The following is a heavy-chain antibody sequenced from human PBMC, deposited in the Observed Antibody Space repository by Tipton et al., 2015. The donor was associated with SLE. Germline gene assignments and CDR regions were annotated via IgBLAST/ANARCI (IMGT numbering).Heavy chain of an antibody. CDR1: GYTFTKYD. D-gene: IGHD3-10*01. CDR3: ARDGNRLGSGTPGMDV. CDR2: MNPNSGYT. Sequence: QVQLVQSGAELKKPGASVKVSCQASGYTFTKYDINWVRQATGQGLEWMGWMNPNSGYTGFAQKFQGRVNLTMDISSNTAYVVLSGLTPDDTAVYYCARDGNRLGSGTPGMDVWGQGTSVTVSS. J-gene: IGHJ6*02. V-gene: IGHV1-8*01.